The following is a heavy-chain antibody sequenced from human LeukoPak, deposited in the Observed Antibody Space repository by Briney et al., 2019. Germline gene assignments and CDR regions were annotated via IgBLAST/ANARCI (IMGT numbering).Heavy chain of an antibody. V-gene: IGHV3-30*03. CDR2: ISYDGSNK. Sequence: GGSLRLSCAASGFTFSSYGMSWVRQAPGKGLEWVAVISYDGSNKYYADSVKGRFTISRDNSKNTLYLQMNSLRAEDTAVYYCAASSGYPLSYWGQGTLVTVSS. D-gene: IGHD3-22*01. J-gene: IGHJ4*02. CDR3: AASSGYPLSY. CDR1: GFTFSSYG.